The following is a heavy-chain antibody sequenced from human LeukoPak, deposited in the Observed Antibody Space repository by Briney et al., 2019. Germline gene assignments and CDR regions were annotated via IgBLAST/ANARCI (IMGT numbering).Heavy chain of an antibody. CDR3: AKDASLYYYDSSGYYYY. J-gene: IGHJ4*02. D-gene: IGHD3-22*01. Sequence: GGSLRLSCAASGFTFSNAYMNWVRQAPGKGLEWVGRIKPKTDGETTEYAAPVKDRFSISRDDSKSMMYLQMNSLKTEDTAVYYCAKDASLYYYDSSGYYYYWGQGTLVTVSS. CDR2: IKPKTDGETT. CDR1: GFTFSNAY. V-gene: IGHV3-15*07.